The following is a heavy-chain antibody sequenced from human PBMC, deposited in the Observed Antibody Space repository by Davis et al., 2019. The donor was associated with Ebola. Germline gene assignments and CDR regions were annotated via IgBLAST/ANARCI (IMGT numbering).Heavy chain of an antibody. Sequence: ASVKVSCKASGYTFTSYGISWVRQAPGQGLEWMGWISAYNGNTNYAQKLQGRVTMTTDTSTSTAYMELRSLRSDDTAVYYCARAAPGNYYDSSGYLDYWGQGTLVTVSS. CDR2: ISAYNGNT. D-gene: IGHD3-22*01. CDR3: ARAAPGNYYDSSGYLDY. J-gene: IGHJ4*02. V-gene: IGHV1-18*01. CDR1: GYTFTSYG.